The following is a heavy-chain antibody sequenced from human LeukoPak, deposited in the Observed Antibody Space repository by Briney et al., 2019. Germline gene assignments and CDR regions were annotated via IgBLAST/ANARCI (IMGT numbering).Heavy chain of an antibody. CDR3: ARVSAGVYYFDS. Sequence: ASVKVSCKASGYTFTSYAMHWVRQAPGQRLEWMGWINAGNGNTKYSQKFQGRVTITRDTSASTAYMELSSLRSEDTAVYYCARVSAGVYYFDSWGQGTLGTVSS. CDR1: GYTFTSYA. CDR2: INAGNGNT. J-gene: IGHJ4*02. V-gene: IGHV1-3*01. D-gene: IGHD3-10*01.